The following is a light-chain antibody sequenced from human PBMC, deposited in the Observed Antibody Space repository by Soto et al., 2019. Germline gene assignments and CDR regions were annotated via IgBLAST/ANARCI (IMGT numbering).Light chain of an antibody. V-gene: IGKV3-11*01. CDR3: QQRSNWRGLT. Sequence: EIVLTQSPATLSLSPGERATLSCRASQSVSSYLAWYQQKPGQAPRLLIYDASNRATGIPARFSGSGSGTDFTLTISSLEPEYFAVYYCQQRSNWRGLTVGGGTKVEIK. CDR2: DAS. CDR1: QSVSSY. J-gene: IGKJ4*01.